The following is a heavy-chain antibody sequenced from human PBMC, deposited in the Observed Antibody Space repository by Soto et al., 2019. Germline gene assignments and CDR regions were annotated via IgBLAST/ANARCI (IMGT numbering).Heavy chain of an antibody. CDR3: ASLSYYDHSTGHYLDF. J-gene: IGHJ4*02. V-gene: IGHV4-31*03. CDR1: GGSISSGGYY. Sequence: SETLSLTCTVSGGSISSGGYYWSWIRQHPGKGLEWIGYIYYSGSTYYNPSLKSRVTISVDTSKNQFSLKLSSVTAADTAIYYCASLSYYDHSTGHYLDFWGRGTLVTVSS. D-gene: IGHD3-9*01. CDR2: IYYSGST.